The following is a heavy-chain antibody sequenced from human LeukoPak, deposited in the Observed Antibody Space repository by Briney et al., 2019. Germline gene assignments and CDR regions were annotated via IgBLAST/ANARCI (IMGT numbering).Heavy chain of an antibody. CDR2: IWYDGSNK. J-gene: IGHJ6*02. Sequence: GGSLRLSCAASGFTFSSYGMHWVRQAPGKGLGWVAVIWYDGSNKYYADSVKGRFTISRDNSKNTLYLQMNSLRAEDTAVYYCARDQGYYYGMDVWGQGTTVTVSS. V-gene: IGHV3-33*01. CDR1: GFTFSSYG. CDR3: ARDQGYYYGMDV.